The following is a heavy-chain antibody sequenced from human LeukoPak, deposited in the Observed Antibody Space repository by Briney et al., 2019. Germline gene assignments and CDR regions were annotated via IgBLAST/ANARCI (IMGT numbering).Heavy chain of an antibody. Sequence: GGSLRLSCAASGFTFSSYSMNWVRQAPGKGLEWVSSISSSSSYIYYAHSVKGRFTISRDNAKNSLYLQMNSLRAEDTAVYYCARDSGLGYCSGGSCSFDYWGQRALVTVSS. D-gene: IGHD2-15*01. J-gene: IGHJ4*02. V-gene: IGHV3-21*01. CDR3: ARDSGLGYCSGGSCSFDY. CDR2: ISSSSSYI. CDR1: GFTFSSYS.